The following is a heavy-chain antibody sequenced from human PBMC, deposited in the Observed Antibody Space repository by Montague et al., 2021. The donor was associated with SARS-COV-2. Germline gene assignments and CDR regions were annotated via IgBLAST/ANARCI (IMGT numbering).Heavy chain of an antibody. CDR1: GGSISSSTYY. J-gene: IGHJ4*02. D-gene: IGHD6-19*01. Sequence: SETLSLTCPVSGGSISSSTYYWAWIRQPPGKGLEWIGSIYYRGSTYYNPSLKSRVFISVDTSKKQLSLTLTSVTAADTAVYYCATQEDPSGWIPGPFDFWGQGTLLSVSS. CDR2: IYYRGST. V-gene: IGHV4-39*01. CDR3: ATQEDPSGWIPGPFDF.